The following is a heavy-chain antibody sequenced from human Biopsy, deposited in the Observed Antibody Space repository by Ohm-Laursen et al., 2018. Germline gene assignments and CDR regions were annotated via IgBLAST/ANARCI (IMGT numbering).Heavy chain of an antibody. Sequence: SDTLSLTCPVSGGSISNGSSYWSWIRQRPGKGLEWIGYILNSANTYYNPSLKNLITISGDTSKNQFSLKLNSVTAADTAVYYCARGDYFDSNGYFWFDPWGQGTLVTVSS. V-gene: IGHV4-31*01. CDR3: ARGDYFDSNGYFWFDP. CDR2: ILNSANT. D-gene: IGHD3-22*01. CDR1: GGSISNGSSY. J-gene: IGHJ5*02.